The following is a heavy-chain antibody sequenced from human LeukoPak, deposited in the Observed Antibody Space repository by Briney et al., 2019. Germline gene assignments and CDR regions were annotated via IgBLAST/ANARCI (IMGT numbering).Heavy chain of an antibody. J-gene: IGHJ4*02. CDR1: GGSISSYY. CDR3: ARVDIVVAPAASYFDY. D-gene: IGHD2-2*01. V-gene: IGHV4-59*12. CDR2: IYYSGST. Sequence: KPSETLSLTCTVSGGSISSYYWSWIRQPPGKGLEWIAYIYYSGSTKYNPSLKSRVTISVDTSKNQFSLKLSSVTAADTAVYYCARVDIVVAPAASYFDYWGQGTLATVSS.